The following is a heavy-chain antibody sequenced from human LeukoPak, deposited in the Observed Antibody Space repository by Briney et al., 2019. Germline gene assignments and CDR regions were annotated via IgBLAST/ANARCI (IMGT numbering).Heavy chain of an antibody. CDR1: GFTFSSYA. J-gene: IGHJ5*02. Sequence: GGSLRLSCAASGFTFSSYAMSWVRQAPGKGLEWVSAISGSGSTTYYADSVKGRFTISRDNSKNTLYLQMNSLRAEDTAVYYCARGGQTVRYNWFDPWGQGTLVTVSS. V-gene: IGHV3-23*01. CDR3: ARGGQTVRYNWFDP. D-gene: IGHD4-17*01. CDR2: ISGSGSTT.